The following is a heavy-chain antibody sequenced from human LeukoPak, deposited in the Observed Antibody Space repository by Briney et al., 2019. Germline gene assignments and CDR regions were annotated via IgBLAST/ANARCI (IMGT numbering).Heavy chain of an antibody. CDR1: GYPFTTWE. CDR2: VHPNGGNT. V-gene: IGHV1-8*01. J-gene: IGHJ5*02. CDR3: ARGPRNDP. Sequence: ASVKVSCKTSGYPFTTWEINWVRQAAGQGLEWMGWVHPNGGNTAYAQKFQGGVTITRDTSISTAYMELSGLTSDDTAVYFCARGPRNDPWGQGTLVTVSS. D-gene: IGHD1-14*01.